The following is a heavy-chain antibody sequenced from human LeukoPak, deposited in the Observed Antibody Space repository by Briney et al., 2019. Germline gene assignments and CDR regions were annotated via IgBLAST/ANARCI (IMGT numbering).Heavy chain of an antibody. CDR1: GGSISGYY. Sequence: SETLSLTCTVSGGSISGYYWSWIRQPPGKGLEWIGYIYTSGSTNYNPSLKSRVTISVDTSKNQFSLNLSSVTAADTALYYCASHAPMVYYFDFWGQGTLVTVSS. CDR3: ASHAPMVYYFDF. V-gene: IGHV4-4*09. D-gene: IGHD3-10*01. J-gene: IGHJ4*02. CDR2: IYTSGST.